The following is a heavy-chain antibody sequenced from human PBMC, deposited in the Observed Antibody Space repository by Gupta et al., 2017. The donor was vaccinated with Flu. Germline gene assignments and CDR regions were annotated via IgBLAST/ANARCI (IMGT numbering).Heavy chain of an antibody. CDR2: ISHTGDKT. CDR1: EFTFRLYA. V-gene: IGHV3-23*01. CDR3: AYQGVYGRTIDY. Sequence: EVQLLESGGGLVQPGGSLRLSCSASEFTFRLYAMTWVRQAPGKGLEWVSGISHTGDKTYHADSVKGRFTISRDNSKNTLFLQMNSLRADDTAVYFCAYQGVYGRTIDYWGQGSLVVVSS. J-gene: IGHJ4*02. D-gene: IGHD4-17*01.